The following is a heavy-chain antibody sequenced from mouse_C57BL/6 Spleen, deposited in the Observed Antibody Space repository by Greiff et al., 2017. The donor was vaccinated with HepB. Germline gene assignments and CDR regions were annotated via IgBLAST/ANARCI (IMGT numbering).Heavy chain of an antibody. CDR2: ISYSGST. D-gene: IGHD1-1*01. Sequence: EVQRVESGPGMVKPSQSLSLTCTVTGYSITSGYDWHWIRHFPGNKLEWMGYISYSGSTNYNPSLKSRISITHDTSKNHFFLKLNSVTTEDTATYYCARRTTTVRYWYFDVWGTGTTVTVSS. CDR3: ARRTTTVRYWYFDV. CDR1: GYSITSGYD. V-gene: IGHV3-1*01. J-gene: IGHJ1*03.